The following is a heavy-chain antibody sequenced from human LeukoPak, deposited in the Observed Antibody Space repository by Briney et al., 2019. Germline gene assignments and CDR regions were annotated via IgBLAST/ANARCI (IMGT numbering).Heavy chain of an antibody. V-gene: IGHV3-23*01. CDR3: AKGLLWFGELTDFDY. J-gene: IGHJ4*02. Sequence: GGSLRLSCAASGFTFSSYAMSWARQAPGKGLEWVSAISGTGGSTYYADSVKGRFTISRDNSKNTLYLQMNSLRAEDTAVYYCAKGLLWFGELTDFDYWGQGTLVTVSS. D-gene: IGHD3-10*01. CDR2: ISGTGGST. CDR1: GFTFSSYA.